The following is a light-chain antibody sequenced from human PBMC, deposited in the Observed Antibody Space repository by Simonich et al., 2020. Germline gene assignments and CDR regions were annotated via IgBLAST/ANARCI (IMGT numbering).Light chain of an antibody. V-gene: IGLV6-57*03. CDR2: EDN. Sequence: NFMLPQPPSVSESPWTTVTISCTRSTGSIARDYVQWYQQRPGSAPTTVIYEDNQRPSGVPDRFTGSIDSSYTSAPLTNSGRKTEDEAYYYWQSYDSSSWVFGGGTKLTVL. J-gene: IGLJ3*02. CDR3: QSYDSSSWV. CDR1: TGSIARDY.